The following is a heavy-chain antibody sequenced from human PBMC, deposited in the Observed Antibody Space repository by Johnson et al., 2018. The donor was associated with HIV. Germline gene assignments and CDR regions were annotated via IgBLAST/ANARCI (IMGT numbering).Heavy chain of an antibody. CDR1: GFTVSNNY. CDR2: IYSGDTT. J-gene: IGHJ3*02. Sequence: MLLVESGGGLVQPGGSLSLSCAASGFTVSNNYKNWVRQAPGKGLEWVSVIYSGDTTFYADSVKGRFTISTDNSKHTLYLQMNSLRLEDTAVYYCARERPHDSVWGSDRYSPPDALDIWGQGTMVTVSS. CDR3: ARERPHDSVWGSDRYSPPDALDI. V-gene: IGHV3-66*02. D-gene: IGHD3-16*02.